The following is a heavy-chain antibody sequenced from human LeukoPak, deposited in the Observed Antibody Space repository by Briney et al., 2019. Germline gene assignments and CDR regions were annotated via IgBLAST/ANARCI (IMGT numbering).Heavy chain of an antibody. CDR2: IRYDGSQE. CDR3: AKDGSGIAYDEIGYFDS. J-gene: IGHJ4*02. D-gene: IGHD1-1*01. V-gene: IGHV3-30*02. Sequence: GSLRLSCAASGFSFSDYGMHWVRQAPGKGLEWLSFIRYDGSQEFYAESAKGRATISRDNSLNTLSLQMNSLREEDTAVYYCAKDGSGIAYDEIGYFDSWGQGILVTVSS. CDR1: GFSFSDYG.